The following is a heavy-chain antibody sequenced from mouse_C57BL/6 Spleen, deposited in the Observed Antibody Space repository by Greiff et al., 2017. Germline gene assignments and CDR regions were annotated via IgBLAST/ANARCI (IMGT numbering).Heavy chain of an antibody. CDR2: IDPSDSYT. CDR3: ARSPPVEFAY. J-gene: IGHJ3*01. D-gene: IGHD1-1*02. Sequence: QVQLQQSGAELVRPGTSVKLSCKASGYTFTSYWMHWVKQRPGQGLEWIGVIDPSDSYTNYNQKFKGKATLTVDTSSSTAYMQLSSLTSEDSAVYYCARSPPVEFAYWGQGTLVTVSA. CDR1: GYTFTSYW. V-gene: IGHV1-59*01.